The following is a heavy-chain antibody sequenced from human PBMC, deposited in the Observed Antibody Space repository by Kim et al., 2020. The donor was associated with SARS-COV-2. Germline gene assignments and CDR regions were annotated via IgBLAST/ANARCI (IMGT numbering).Heavy chain of an antibody. CDR3: AKALWQLSMALYY. V-gene: IGHV3-23*01. J-gene: IGHJ4*03. CDR2: FSSDAVIT. CDR1: GFTFSSDA. D-gene: IGHD3-10*01. Sequence: GGSLRLSCAASGFTFSSDAMSWVRQAPGKGLEWVSSFSSDAVITHYADSVKGRFTISRDNSKNILYLQMNSLRAEDTALYYCAKALWQLSMALYYWCPGT.